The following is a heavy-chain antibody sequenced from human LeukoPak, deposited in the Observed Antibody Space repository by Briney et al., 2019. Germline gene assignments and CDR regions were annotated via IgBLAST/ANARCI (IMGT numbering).Heavy chain of an antibody. Sequence: GESLKISCKGSGYTFTDFWIGWVRQMPGKGLEWMGIIYPGDSDTRYSPSFQGQVTISADKSITTAYLHWSSLKASDTAIYYCARLGPSGWYGRPSGYWFDPWGQGTLVSVSS. V-gene: IGHV5-51*01. CDR2: IYPGDSDT. J-gene: IGHJ5*02. CDR1: GYTFTDFW. D-gene: IGHD6-6*01. CDR3: ARLGPSGWYGRPSGYWFDP.